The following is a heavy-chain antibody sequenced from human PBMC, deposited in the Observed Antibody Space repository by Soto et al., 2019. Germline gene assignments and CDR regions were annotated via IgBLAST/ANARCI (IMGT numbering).Heavy chain of an antibody. J-gene: IGHJ4*02. CDR2: IYPGDSDT. CDR3: ARIGYDFWSGYIDY. D-gene: IGHD3-3*01. V-gene: IGHV5-51*01. Sequence: ESLKMSFKGSGYSFTSYWIGWVRQMPGKGLEWMGIIYPGDSDTRYSPSFQGQVIISADKSISTAYLQWSSLKASDTAMYYCARIGYDFWSGYIDYWGQGTLVSVSS. CDR1: GYSFTSYW.